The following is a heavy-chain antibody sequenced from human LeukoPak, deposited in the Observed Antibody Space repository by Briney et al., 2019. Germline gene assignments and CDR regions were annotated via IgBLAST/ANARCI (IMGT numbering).Heavy chain of an antibody. Sequence: GASVKVSCKTSGYTFTSYDIIWVRQATGQGLEWMGWMNPNSGNTGYAQKFQGRVTITRNTSISTAYMELSSLRSEDTAVYYCARGPMYSSSSGSDYWGQGTLVTVSS. D-gene: IGHD6-6*01. J-gene: IGHJ4*02. CDR2: MNPNSGNT. CDR1: GYTFTSYD. V-gene: IGHV1-8*03. CDR3: ARGPMYSSSSGSDY.